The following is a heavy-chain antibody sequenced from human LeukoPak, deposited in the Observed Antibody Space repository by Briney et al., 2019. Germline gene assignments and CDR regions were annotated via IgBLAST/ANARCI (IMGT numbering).Heavy chain of an antibody. D-gene: IGHD1-26*01. J-gene: IGHJ4*02. CDR1: GFTFSNAW. CDR3: TTFNSGSYYWYFDY. V-gene: IGHV3-15*01. CDR2: IKSRTDGATT. Sequence: GRSLRLSCAASGFTFSNAWMSWVRQAPGKGLEWVGRIKSRTDGATTDYAAPVKGRFTISRDDSKNTLYLQMNSLKTEDTAVYYCTTFNSGSYYWYFDYWGQGTLVTVSS.